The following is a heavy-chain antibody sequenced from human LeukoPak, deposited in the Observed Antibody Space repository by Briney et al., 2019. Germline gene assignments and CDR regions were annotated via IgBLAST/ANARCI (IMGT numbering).Heavy chain of an antibody. Sequence: GGSLRLSCAASGFTVSRNYMSWVRQAPGKGLEWVSVSYSGGDTYYPDSVKGRFTVSRDNPKNTVYLQMNSLRAEDTAVFYCARWNDGWEFDYWGQGTLVSVSS. J-gene: IGHJ4*02. CDR1: GFTVSRNY. CDR2: SYSGGDT. V-gene: IGHV3-53*01. D-gene: IGHD1-1*01. CDR3: ARWNDGWEFDY.